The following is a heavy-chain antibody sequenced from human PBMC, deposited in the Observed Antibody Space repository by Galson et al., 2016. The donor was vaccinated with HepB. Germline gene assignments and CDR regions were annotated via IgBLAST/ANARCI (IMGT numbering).Heavy chain of an antibody. D-gene: IGHD6-19*01. CDR3: AKEPQKYSSGWYYYN. V-gene: IGHV3-30*18. Sequence: SLRLSCAASGFTFGDYGMHWVRRAPGKGPEWVGVVSFNGKVQYYADSVKGRFTISRDNSKNTLYLQMDSLRVEDTALYYCAKEPQKYSSGWYYYNWGQGALVTVSS. CDR1: GFTFGDYG. J-gene: IGHJ4*02. CDR2: VSFNGKVQ.